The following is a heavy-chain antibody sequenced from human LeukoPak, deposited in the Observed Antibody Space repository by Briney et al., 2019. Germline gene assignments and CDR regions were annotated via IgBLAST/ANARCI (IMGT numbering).Heavy chain of an antibody. CDR3: AKDPRQCGADCFSLLDQ. CDR2: LTASGDRT. CDR1: GFTFSAYS. J-gene: IGHJ4*02. D-gene: IGHD2-21*02. Sequence: GGSLRLSCAASGFTFSAYSMSWVRQAPRKGLEWVSLLTASGDRTFYADSVKGRFTISRDNSKNTLSLQMNSLRAEDTAVYYCAKDPRQCGADCFSLLDQWGQGTLVTVSS. V-gene: IGHV3-23*01.